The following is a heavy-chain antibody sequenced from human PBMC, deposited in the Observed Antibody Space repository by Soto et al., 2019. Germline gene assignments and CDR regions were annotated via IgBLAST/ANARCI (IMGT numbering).Heavy chain of an antibody. CDR1: GGSISSGGYY. CDR3: ARYYGSGSYLDY. J-gene: IGHJ4*02. CDR2: IYYSGST. D-gene: IGHD3-10*01. V-gene: IGHV4-31*03. Sequence: QVQLQESGPGLVKPSQTLSLTCTVSGGSISSGGYYWTWIRQHPGKGLEWIGHIYYSGSTYYNPSLKSRXXIXVXXSKNQFSLELSSVTAADTAVFYCARYYGSGSYLDYWGQGTLVTVSS.